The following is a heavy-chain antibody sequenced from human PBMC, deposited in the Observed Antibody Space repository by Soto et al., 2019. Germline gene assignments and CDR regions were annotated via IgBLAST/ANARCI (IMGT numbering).Heavy chain of an antibody. CDR1: GFTFSNYG. CDR2: IWYDGSNE. CDR3: ARDDDYEANAIDL. Sequence: GGSLRLSCAASGFTFSNYGMHWVRQAPGKGLEWVAVIWYDGSNEYYADSVRGRFTISRDNSKNTLYLQMNSLRDEDTSVYYCARDDDYEANAIDLWGQGTLVTVSS. J-gene: IGHJ5*02. D-gene: IGHD4-17*01. V-gene: IGHV3-33*01.